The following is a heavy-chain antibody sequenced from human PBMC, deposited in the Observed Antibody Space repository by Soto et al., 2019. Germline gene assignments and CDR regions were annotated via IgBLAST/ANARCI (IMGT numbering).Heavy chain of an antibody. Sequence: GGSLRLSCAASGFTFSSYWMSWVRQAPGKGLEWVANIKQDGSEKYYVDSVKGRFTISRDNAKNSLYLQMNSLRAEDTAVYYCANGGVVPAAMEWENFDYWGQGTLVTVSS. CDR2: IKQDGSEK. D-gene: IGHD2-2*01. J-gene: IGHJ4*02. CDR1: GFTFSSYW. V-gene: IGHV3-7*01. CDR3: ANGGVVPAAMEWENFDY.